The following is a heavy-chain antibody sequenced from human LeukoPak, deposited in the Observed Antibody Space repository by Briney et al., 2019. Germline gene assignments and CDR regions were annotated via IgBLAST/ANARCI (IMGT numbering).Heavy chain of an antibody. Sequence: SETLSLTCAVYGGSFSGYYWSWIRQPPGKGLEWIGEINHSGSTNYNPSLKSRVTISVDTSKNQFSLKLSSVTAADTAVYYCARIVQYYYDSSGYYYYFDYWGQGTLVTVSS. CDR1: GGSFSGYY. CDR2: INHSGST. J-gene: IGHJ4*02. CDR3: ARIVQYYYDSSGYYYYFDY. V-gene: IGHV4-34*01. D-gene: IGHD3-22*01.